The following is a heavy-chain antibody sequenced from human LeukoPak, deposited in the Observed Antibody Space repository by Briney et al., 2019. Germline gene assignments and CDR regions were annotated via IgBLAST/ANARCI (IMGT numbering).Heavy chain of an antibody. D-gene: IGHD4-17*01. CDR2: IYYSGST. J-gene: IGHJ5*02. Sequence: PSETLSLTCTVSGGSISSYYWSWIRQPPGKGLEWIGYIYYSGSTNYNPSLKSRVTISVDTSKNQFSLKLSSVTAADTAVYYCAREYGGSWFDPWGQGTLVTVSS. CDR3: AREYGGSWFDP. V-gene: IGHV4-59*01. CDR1: GGSISSYY.